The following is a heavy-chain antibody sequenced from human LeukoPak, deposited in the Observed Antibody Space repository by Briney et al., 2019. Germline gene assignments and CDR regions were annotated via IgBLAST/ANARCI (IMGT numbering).Heavy chain of an antibody. V-gene: IGHV1-2*06. CDR1: GYTFTAYY. D-gene: IGHD3-3*01. CDR3: ARVPIFGVVNYFDY. CDR2: INPNSGDT. Sequence: ASVRVSCKASGYTFTAYYIHWVRQAPGQGLEWMGRINPNSGDTNYAQKFQGRVTMTRDTSINTAYMELSRLRSDDTAVYYCARVPIFGVVNYFDYWGQGTLVTVSS. J-gene: IGHJ4*02.